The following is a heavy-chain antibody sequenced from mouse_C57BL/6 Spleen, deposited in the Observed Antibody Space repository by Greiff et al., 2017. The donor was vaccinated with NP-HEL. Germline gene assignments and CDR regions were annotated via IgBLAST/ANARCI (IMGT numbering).Heavy chain of an antibody. CDR1: GYTFTSYW. CDR2: IDPSDSYT. CDR3: ARGSYFDY. J-gene: IGHJ2*01. V-gene: IGHV1-50*01. Sequence: QVQLQQSGAELVKPGASVKLSCKASGYTFTSYWMQWVKQRPGQGLEWIGEIDPSDSYTNYNQKFKGKATLTVDTSSSTAYMQLSSLTSEDSAVDYCARGSYFDYWGQGTTLTVSS.